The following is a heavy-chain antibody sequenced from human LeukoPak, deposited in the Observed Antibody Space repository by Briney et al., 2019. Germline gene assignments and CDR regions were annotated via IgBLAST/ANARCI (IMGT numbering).Heavy chain of an antibody. CDR1: GFTFSSYW. V-gene: IGHV3-74*03. D-gene: IGHD5-24*01. J-gene: IGHJ4*02. Sequence: GGSLRPSCAASGFTFSSYWMNWVRQAPGKGLVWVAHINTDGRTTTYADSVKGRFTVSRDNAKNTLYLEMNRLRAEDTAVYYCARDNAYMLDYWGQGTQVTVSS. CDR3: ARDNAYMLDY. CDR2: INTDGRTT.